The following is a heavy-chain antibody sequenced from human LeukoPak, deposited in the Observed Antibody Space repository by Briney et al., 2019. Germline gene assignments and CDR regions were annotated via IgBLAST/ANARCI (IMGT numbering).Heavy chain of an antibody. CDR2: IWYDGSNK. CDR1: GFTFSSYG. Sequence: PGGSLRLSCAASGFTFSSYGMHWVRQAPGKGLEWVAVIWYDGSNKYYADSVKGRFTISRDNPKNTLYLQMNSLRAEDTAVYYCARDDKYSRGWWYFDYWGQGTLVTVSS. J-gene: IGHJ4*02. CDR3: ARDDKYSRGWWYFDY. V-gene: IGHV3-33*01. D-gene: IGHD6-19*01.